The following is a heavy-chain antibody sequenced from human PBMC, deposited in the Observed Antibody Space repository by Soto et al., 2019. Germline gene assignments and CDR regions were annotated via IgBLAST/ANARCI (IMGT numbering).Heavy chain of an antibody. D-gene: IGHD2-21*01. CDR2: ISGSGGST. CDR3: AKDHFPGGDGYNSYYYYYGMDV. CDR1: GFTFSSYA. Sequence: PGGPLRLSCAASGFTFSSYAMSWVRQAPGKGLEWVSAISGSGGSTYYADSVKGRFTISRDNSKNTLYLQMNSLRAEDTAVYYCAKDHFPGGDGYNSYYYYYGMDVWGQGTTVTVSS. V-gene: IGHV3-23*01. J-gene: IGHJ6*02.